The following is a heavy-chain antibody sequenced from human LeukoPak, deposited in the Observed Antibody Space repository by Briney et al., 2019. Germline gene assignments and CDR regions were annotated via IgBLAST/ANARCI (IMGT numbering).Heavy chain of an antibody. CDR2: IYYSGST. D-gene: IGHD2-2*01. CDR1: GGSISSYY. Sequence: SETLSLTCTVSGGSISSYYWSWIRQPPGKGLEWIGYIYYSGSTNYNPSLKSRVTISVDRSKNQFSLKLSSVTAADTAVYYCARVGYCSSTSCGAFDIWGQGTMVTVSS. J-gene: IGHJ3*02. CDR3: ARVGYCSSTSCGAFDI. V-gene: IGHV4-59*12.